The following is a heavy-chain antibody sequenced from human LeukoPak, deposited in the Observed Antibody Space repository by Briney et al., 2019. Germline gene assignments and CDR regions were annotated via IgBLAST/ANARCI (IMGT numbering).Heavy chain of an antibody. Sequence: GGSLRLSCAASGFTFSSYSMNWVRQAPGKGLEWVSSISSSSSYIYYADSVKGRFTISRDNAKNSLYLQMNSLRAEDTAVYYCARVAQSYDFWPRFGNWFDPWGQGTLVTVSS. D-gene: IGHD3-3*01. CDR1: GFTFSSYS. CDR3: ARVAQSYDFWPRFGNWFDP. J-gene: IGHJ5*02. CDR2: ISSSSSYI. V-gene: IGHV3-21*01.